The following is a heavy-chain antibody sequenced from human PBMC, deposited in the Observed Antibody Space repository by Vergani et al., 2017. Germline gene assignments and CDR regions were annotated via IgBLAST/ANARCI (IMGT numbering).Heavy chain of an antibody. CDR3: AKDRNYDILTGYLPTLSLLEDY. V-gene: IGHV3-30*02. J-gene: IGHJ4*02. CDR2: IRYDGSNK. CDR1: GFTLSSHA. D-gene: IGHD3-9*01. Sequence: QVQLAESGGGVVQPGRSLRLSCAGSGFTLSSHAMHWVRQAPGKGLEWVAFIRYDGSNKYYADSVKGRFTISRDNSKNTLYLQMNSLRAEDTAVYYCAKDRNYDILTGYLPTLSLLEDYWGQGTLVTVSS.